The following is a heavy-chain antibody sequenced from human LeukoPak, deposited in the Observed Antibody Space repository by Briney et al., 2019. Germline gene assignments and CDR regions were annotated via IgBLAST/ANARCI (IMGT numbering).Heavy chain of an antibody. D-gene: IGHD3-16*01. V-gene: IGHV3-11*06. J-gene: IGHJ4*02. CDR1: GFTFSDYY. CDR2: ISSGSTYT. Sequence: PGGSLRLSCAASGFTFSDYYMSWIRQAPGKGLEWVSSISSGSTYTYYADSVKGRFTISRDNAKNSLYLQMNSLRAEDTAVYYCARTGYGYNYFEYWGQGTLVTVSS. CDR3: ARTGYGYNYFEY.